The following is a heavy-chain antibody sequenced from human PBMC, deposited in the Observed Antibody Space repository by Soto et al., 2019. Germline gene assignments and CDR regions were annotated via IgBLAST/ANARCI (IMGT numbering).Heavy chain of an antibody. CDR3: ASKVRRGYSYGPDDAFDI. V-gene: IGHV4-31*03. D-gene: IGHD5-18*01. Sequence: PSETLSLTCTVSGGSISSGGYYWSWIRQHPGKGLEWIEYIYYSGSTYYNPSLKSRVTISVDTSKNQFSLKLSSVTAADTAVYYCASKVRRGYSYGPDDAFDIWGQGTMVTV. CDR2: IYYSGST. J-gene: IGHJ3*02. CDR1: GGSISSGGYY.